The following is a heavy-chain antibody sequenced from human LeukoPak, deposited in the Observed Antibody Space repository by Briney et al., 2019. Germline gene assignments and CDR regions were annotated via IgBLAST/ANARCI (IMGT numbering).Heavy chain of an antibody. D-gene: IGHD3-3*01. CDR2: IIPILVIA. J-gene: IGHJ5*02. CDR3: ARVPAYYDFWSGSPPVWFDP. CDR1: GGTFSSYA. V-gene: IGHV1-69*04. Sequence: ASVKVSCKASGGTFSSYAIRWVRQAPGQGLEWMGRIIPILVIANYAQKFQGRVTITADKSTSTAYMELSSLRSEDTAVYYCARVPAYYDFWSGSPPVWFDPWGQGTLVTVSS.